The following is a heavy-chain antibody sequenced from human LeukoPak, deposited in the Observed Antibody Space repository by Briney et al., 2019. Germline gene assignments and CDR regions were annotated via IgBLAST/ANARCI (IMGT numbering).Heavy chain of an antibody. CDR1: GGTFSSYA. V-gene: IGHV1-69*13. Sequence: GASVKVSCKASGGTFSSYAISWVRQAPGQGLEWMGGIIPIFGTANYAQKFQGRVTITADESTSTAYMELSSLRSEDTAVYYCARDTGGSGSYYNQVRYFDYWGQGTLVTVSS. CDR2: IIPIFGTA. CDR3: ARDTGGSGSYYNQVRYFDY. D-gene: IGHD3-10*01. J-gene: IGHJ4*02.